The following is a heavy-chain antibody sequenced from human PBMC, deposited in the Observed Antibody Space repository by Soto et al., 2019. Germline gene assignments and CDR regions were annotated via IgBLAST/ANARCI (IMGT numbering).Heavy chain of an antibody. V-gene: IGHV1-69*01. D-gene: IGHD6-13*01. CDR1: GGTFSSYA. CDR3: ARDLEVAAAGSVGYFDY. CDR2: IIPIFGTA. Sequence: QVQLVQSGAEVKKPGSSVKVSCKASGGTFSSYAISWVRQAPGQGLEWMGGIIPIFGTANYAQKFQGRVTITADESTSTAYMELSSLRSEYTAVYYCARDLEVAAAGSVGYFDYWGQGTLVTVSS. J-gene: IGHJ4*02.